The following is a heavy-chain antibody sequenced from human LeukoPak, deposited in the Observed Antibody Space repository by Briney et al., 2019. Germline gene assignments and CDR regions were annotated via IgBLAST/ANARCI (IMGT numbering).Heavy chain of an antibody. CDR3: ARPRYDSSGFRLNWFDP. V-gene: IGHV3-48*01. CDR1: GFTFSSYN. D-gene: IGHD3-22*01. Sequence: PGGSLRLSCAASGFTFSSYNMNWVRQAPGKGLEWVSYISSSSSTIYYADSVKGRFTTSRDNAKNSLYLQMNSLKAEDTAVYYCARPRYDSSGFRLNWFDPWGQGTLVTVSS. CDR2: ISSSSSTI. J-gene: IGHJ5*02.